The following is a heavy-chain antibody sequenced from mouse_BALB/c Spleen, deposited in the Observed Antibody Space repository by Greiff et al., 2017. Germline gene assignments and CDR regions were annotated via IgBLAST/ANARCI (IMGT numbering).Heavy chain of an antibody. J-gene: IGHJ4*01. Sequence: EVKVEESGGGLVQPGGSRKLSCAASGFTFSSFGMHWVRQAPEKGLEWVAYISSGSSTIYYADTVKGRFTISRDNPKNTLFLQMTSLRSEDTAMYYCARAGVYAMDYWGQGTSVTVSS. CDR1: GFTFSSFG. V-gene: IGHV5-17*02. D-gene: IGHD4-1*01. CDR3: ARAGVYAMDY. CDR2: ISSGSSTI.